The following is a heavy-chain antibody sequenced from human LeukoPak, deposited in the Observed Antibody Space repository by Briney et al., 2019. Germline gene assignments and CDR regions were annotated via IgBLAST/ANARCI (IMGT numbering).Heavy chain of an antibody. CDR1: GYTFTSYY. CDR2: INPSGGST. D-gene: IGHD4-4*01. J-gene: IGHJ4*02. CDR3: ARKQLSNYEAGAFDY. Sequence: ASVKVSCKASGYTFTSYYMHWVRQAPGQGLEWMGIINPSGGSTSYAQKFQGRVTMTRDTSTSTVYMELSSLRSEDTAVYYCARKQLSNYEAGAFDYWGQGTLVTVSS. V-gene: IGHV1-46*01.